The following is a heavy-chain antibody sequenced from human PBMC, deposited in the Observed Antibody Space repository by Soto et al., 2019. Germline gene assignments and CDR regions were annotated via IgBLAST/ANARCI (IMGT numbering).Heavy chain of an antibody. Sequence: ALRGLCTASAFTYGYYVMSGFRQAPGKGLVWVGFIRSKAYGWTTEYAASVKGRFTISRDDSKIIAYLQMNSLKTEDTAVYYCTRGGRDGYNLYYYYGMDVWGQGTTVTVSS. J-gene: IGHJ6*02. CDR3: TRGGRDGYNLYYYYGMDV. D-gene: IGHD5-12*01. CDR1: AFTYGYYV. CDR2: IRSKAYGWTT. V-gene: IGHV3-49*03.